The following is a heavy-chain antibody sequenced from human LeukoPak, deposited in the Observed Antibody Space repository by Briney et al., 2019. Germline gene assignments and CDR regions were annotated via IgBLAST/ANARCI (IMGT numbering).Heavy chain of an antibody. Sequence: GGSLRLSCAASGFTFTDTYMSWVRQAPGKGLEWVSAISGSGGSTYYADSVKGRFTISRDNSKNTLYLQMNSLRAEDTAVYYCAKSLFLEWLLFEYFDYWGQGTLVTVSS. CDR2: ISGSGGST. D-gene: IGHD3-3*01. V-gene: IGHV3-23*01. CDR1: GFTFTDTY. J-gene: IGHJ4*02. CDR3: AKSLFLEWLLFEYFDY.